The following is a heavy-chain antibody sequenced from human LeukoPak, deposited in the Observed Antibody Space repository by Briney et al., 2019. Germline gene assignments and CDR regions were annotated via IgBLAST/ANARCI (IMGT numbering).Heavy chain of an antibody. CDR3: AGGPSRVYYYYMDV. D-gene: IGHD2/OR15-2a*01. V-gene: IGHV3-21*01. J-gene: IGHJ6*03. CDR1: GFTFSSYA. CDR2: ISSSSSYI. Sequence: PGGSLRLSCAASGFTFSSYAMHWLRQAPGKGLEWVSSISSSSSYIYYAYSVKGRFTISRDNAKNSLYLQMNSLRAEDTAVYYCAGGPSRVYYYYMDVWGKGTTVTVSS.